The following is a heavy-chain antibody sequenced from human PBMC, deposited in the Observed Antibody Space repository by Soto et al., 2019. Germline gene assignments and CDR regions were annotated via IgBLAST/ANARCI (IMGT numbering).Heavy chain of an antibody. CDR1: GFTFDNYT. V-gene: IGHV3-43*01. CDR2: ISWDGGST. CDR3: AKDESGYSYGYADY. J-gene: IGHJ4*02. Sequence: EVQLVESGGVVVQPGGSLRLSCAASGFTFDNYTMHWVRQAPGKGLEWVSLISWDGGSTYYADSVKGRFTISRDNSKNSLYLQMNSLRTEDTALYYCAKDESGYSYGYADYWGQGTLVTVSS. D-gene: IGHD5-18*01.